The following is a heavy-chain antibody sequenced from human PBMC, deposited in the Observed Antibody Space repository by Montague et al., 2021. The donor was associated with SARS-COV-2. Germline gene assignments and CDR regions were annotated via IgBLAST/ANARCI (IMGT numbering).Heavy chain of an antibody. J-gene: IGHJ3*02. D-gene: IGHD1/OR15-1a*01. Sequence: SLRLSCAASGFNFNSYPMHWVRQTPGKGLEWVAVISSDGGVNYSADSVKGRFTISRDNSKNTLSLEMHSLRAEDTAVYYCARDSEQLPPGAFDIWGQGTVVTVSS. CDR3: ARDSEQLPPGAFDI. V-gene: IGHV3-30*04. CDR2: ISSDGGVN. CDR1: GFNFNSYP.